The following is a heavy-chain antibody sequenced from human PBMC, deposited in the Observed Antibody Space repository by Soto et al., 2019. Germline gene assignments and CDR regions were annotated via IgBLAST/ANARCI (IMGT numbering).Heavy chain of an antibody. CDR3: ARSYSGYDPPAFDY. CDR2: ISAYNGNT. V-gene: IGHV1-18*01. CDR1: GYTFTSYG. Sequence: GASVKVSCKASGYTFTSYGISWVRQAPGQGLEWMGWISAYNGNTNYAQKLQGRVTMTTDTSTSTAYMELRSLRSDDTAVYYRARSYSGYDPPAFDYWGQGTLVTVSS. J-gene: IGHJ4*02. D-gene: IGHD5-12*01.